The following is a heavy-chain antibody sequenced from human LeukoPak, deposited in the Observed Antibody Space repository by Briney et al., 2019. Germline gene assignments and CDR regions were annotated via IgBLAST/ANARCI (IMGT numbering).Heavy chain of an antibody. J-gene: IGHJ4*02. D-gene: IGHD1-26*01. CDR2: INTSGGST. CDR1: GYTFTSYY. CDR3: ARSYGSYLFDY. V-gene: IGHV1-46*01. Sequence: ASVKVSCKASGYTFTSYYMHWVRQAPGQGLEWMGIINTSGGSTSYAQKFQGRVTMTRDTSTSTVYMELSSLRSEDTAVYYCARSYGSYLFDYWGQGTLVTVSS.